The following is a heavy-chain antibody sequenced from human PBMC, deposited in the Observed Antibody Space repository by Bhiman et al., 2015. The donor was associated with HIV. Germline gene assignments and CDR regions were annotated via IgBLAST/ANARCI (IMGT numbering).Heavy chain of an antibody. J-gene: IGHJ4*02. Sequence: EVQLVETGGGLIQPGGSLRLSCAASGFTVSSNYMSWVRQAPGKGLEWVSVIYSGGSTYYADSVKGRFTISRDNSKNSLYLQMNSLRAEDTAVYYCEWRGYSGYATFDYWGQGTLVTVSS. CDR1: GFTVSSNY. CDR3: EWRGYSGYATFDY. D-gene: IGHD5-12*01. V-gene: IGHV3-53*02. CDR2: IYSGGST.